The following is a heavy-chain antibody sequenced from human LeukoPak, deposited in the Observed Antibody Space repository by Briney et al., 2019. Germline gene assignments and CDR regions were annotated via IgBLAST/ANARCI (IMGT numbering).Heavy chain of an antibody. CDR1: AYTFTDYY. D-gene: IGHD5-18*01. CDR3: ASGVGYSYGPTFDY. J-gene: IGHJ4*02. CDR2: INPSSGDT. V-gene: IGHV1-2*06. Sequence: GASVKVSCKASAYTFTDYYVHWVRQAPGQGLEWMGRINPSSGDTNYAQKLQGRVTMTTDTSTSTAYMELRSLRSDDTAVYYCASGVGYSYGPTFDYWGQGTLVTVSS.